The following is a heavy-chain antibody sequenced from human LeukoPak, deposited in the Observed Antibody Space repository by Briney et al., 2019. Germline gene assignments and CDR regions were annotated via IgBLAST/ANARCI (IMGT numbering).Heavy chain of an antibody. D-gene: IGHD7-27*01. V-gene: IGHV4-34*01. CDR1: GASFSYDY. J-gene: IGHJ5*01. Sequence: SETLSLTCAVYGASFSYDYWSWIRQAPGKGLEWIGEINHSGSITYNPSLKSRVTISAEKSKSQFSLRLISVTAADTAVYYCAKGVWAPRFDSWGQGTLVTVSS. CDR2: INHSGSI. CDR3: AKGVWAPRFDS.